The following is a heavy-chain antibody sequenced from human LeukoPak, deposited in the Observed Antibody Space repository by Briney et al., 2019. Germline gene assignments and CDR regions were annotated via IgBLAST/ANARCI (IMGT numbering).Heavy chain of an antibody. D-gene: IGHD3-3*01. CDR3: ARDIPTYYDFWSGSTDY. J-gene: IGHJ4*02. V-gene: IGHV3-33*01. Sequence: GGSLRLSCAASGFTFSSYGMHWVRQAPGKGLEWVAVIWYDGSNKYYADSVKGRFTISRDNSKNTLYLQMNSLRAEDTAVYYCARDIPTYYDFWSGSTDYWGQGTLSPSPQ. CDR2: IWYDGSNK. CDR1: GFTFSSYG.